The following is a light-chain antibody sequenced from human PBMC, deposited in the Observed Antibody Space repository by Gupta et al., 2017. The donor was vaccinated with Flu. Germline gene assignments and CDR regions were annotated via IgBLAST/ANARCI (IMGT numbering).Light chain of an antibody. CDR2: WAS. J-gene: IGKJ2*03. V-gene: IGKV4-1*01. CDR1: QSVLYSSNNKNY. CDR3: QQYYSTPQNS. Sequence: DIVMTQSPDSLAVSLGERATINCKSSQSVLYSSNNKNYLAWYQQKPGQPPKLLIYWASTRESGVPDRFSGSGSGTYFSLTISSLQAEDVAVYYCQQYYSTPQNSFGQGTKLEIK.